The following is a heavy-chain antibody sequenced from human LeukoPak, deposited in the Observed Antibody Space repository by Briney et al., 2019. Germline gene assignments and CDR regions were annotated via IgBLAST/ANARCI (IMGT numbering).Heavy chain of an antibody. CDR1: GGSISSYY. CDR3: ASARIAAAGVEYYFDY. D-gene: IGHD6-13*01. V-gene: IGHV4-4*07. J-gene: IGHJ4*02. CDR2: IYTSGST. Sequence: PSETLSLTCTVSGGSISSYYWSWIRQPAGKGLEWIGRIYTSGSTNYNPSLKSRVTMSVDTSKNQFSLKLSSVTAADTAVYYCASARIAAAGVEYYFDYWGQGTLVTVSS.